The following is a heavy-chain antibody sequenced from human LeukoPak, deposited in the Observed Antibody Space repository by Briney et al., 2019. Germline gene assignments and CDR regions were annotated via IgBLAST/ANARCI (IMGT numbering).Heavy chain of an antibody. J-gene: IGHJ3*02. CDR1: GFTFSSYW. V-gene: IGHV3-74*01. CDR3: ARVRTNYYDSRDAFDI. Sequence: GGSLRLSCAASGFTFSSYWMHWVRQAPGKGLVWVSRINSDGSSASYADSVKCRFTISRDNAKNTLYLQMNSLRAEDTAVYYCARVRTNYYDSRDAFDIWGQGTMVTVSS. D-gene: IGHD3-22*01. CDR2: INSDGSSA.